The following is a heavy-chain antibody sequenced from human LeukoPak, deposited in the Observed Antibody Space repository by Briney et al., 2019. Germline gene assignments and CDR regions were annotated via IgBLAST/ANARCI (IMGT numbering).Heavy chain of an antibody. CDR2: ISYEGSNK. V-gene: IGHV3-30*04. J-gene: IGHJ4*02. CDR1: GFTLSNYA. Sequence: GGSLRLSCAASGFTLSNYAMHWVRLAPGKGLEWVAVISYEGSNKYYADSVKGRFTISRDNSKNTLYLQVNSLRTEDTAVYYCARTGAAAAPYYFDYWGQGTLVTVSS. CDR3: ARTGAAAAPYYFDY. D-gene: IGHD6-13*01.